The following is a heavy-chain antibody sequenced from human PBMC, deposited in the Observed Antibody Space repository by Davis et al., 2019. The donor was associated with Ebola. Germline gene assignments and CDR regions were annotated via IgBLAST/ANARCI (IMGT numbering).Heavy chain of an antibody. Sequence: GESLKISCAASGFNFADYAMSWVRQAPGKGLEWVAGLLYGGSKEFYADSVKGRFTISRDNSKNTLYLQMNSLRAEDTAVYYCAKANSSGYYQNWIDPWGQGTLVTVSS. CDR3: AKANSSGYYQNWIDP. J-gene: IGHJ5*02. V-gene: IGHV3-30*04. CDR2: LLYGGSKE. CDR1: GFNFADYA. D-gene: IGHD3-22*01.